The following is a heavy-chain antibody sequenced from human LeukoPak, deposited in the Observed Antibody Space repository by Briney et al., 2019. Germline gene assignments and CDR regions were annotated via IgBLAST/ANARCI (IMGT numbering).Heavy chain of an antibody. CDR2: IIPIFGTA. CDR3: ASGHPRYYYYDSSGYSVLDY. D-gene: IGHD3-22*01. CDR1: GGTFSSYA. V-gene: IGHV1-69*13. Sequence: WASVKVSCKASGGTFSSYAISWLRQAPGQGLEWMGGIIPIFGTANYAQKFQGRVTITADESTSTAYMELSSLRSEDTAVYYCASGHPRYYYYDSSGYSVLDYWGQGTLVTVSS. J-gene: IGHJ4*02.